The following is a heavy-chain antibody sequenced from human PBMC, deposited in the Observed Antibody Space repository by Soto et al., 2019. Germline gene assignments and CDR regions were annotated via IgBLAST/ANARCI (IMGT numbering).Heavy chain of an antibody. D-gene: IGHD3-3*01. CDR1: VFTFSTYA. CDR3: ARHLHTIFGVVSGAFDI. Sequence: WGYLRVSCASSVFTFSTYAMHRVRQAPGRGLEWVAVISYDGSNKYYADSVKGRFTISRDNSKNTLYLQMNSLRAEDTAVYYCARHLHTIFGVVSGAFDIWGQGTMVTGSS. J-gene: IGHJ3*02. V-gene: IGHV3-30-3*01. CDR2: ISYDGSNK.